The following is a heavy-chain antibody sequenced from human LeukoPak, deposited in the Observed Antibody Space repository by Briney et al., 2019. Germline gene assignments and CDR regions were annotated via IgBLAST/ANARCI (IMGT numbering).Heavy chain of an antibody. CDR3: AKESPYVSPRQYYFDY. CDR2: TSYSGGDT. CDR1: GFTFSSYA. D-gene: IGHD3-10*01. J-gene: IGHJ4*02. Sequence: GGSLRLSCAASGFTFSSYAMSWVRQGPGKGLEWVSATSYSGGDTYYAGSVKCRFTISRDNSKNTLFVEMNSLRAEDTAVYYCAKESPYVSPRQYYFDYWGQGTLVTVSS. V-gene: IGHV3-23*01.